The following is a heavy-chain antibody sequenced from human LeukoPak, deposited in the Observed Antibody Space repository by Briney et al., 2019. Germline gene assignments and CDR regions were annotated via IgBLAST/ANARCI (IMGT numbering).Heavy chain of an antibody. D-gene: IGHD3-10*01. Sequence: KSGGSLRLSCAASGFTFSSYSMTWVRQAPGKGLEWVSSISSSSSYIYYADSVKGRFTISRDNAKNSLYLQMNSLRAEDTAVYYCARDPGPYYFDYWGQGTLVTVSS. V-gene: IGHV3-21*01. J-gene: IGHJ4*02. CDR1: GFTFSSYS. CDR3: ARDPGPYYFDY. CDR2: ISSSSSYI.